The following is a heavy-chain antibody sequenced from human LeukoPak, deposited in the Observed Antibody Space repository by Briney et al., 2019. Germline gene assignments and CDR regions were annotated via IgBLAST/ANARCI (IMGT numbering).Heavy chain of an antibody. Sequence: GGSLRLSCVASGFTFTSYAMSWVRQAPGKGLGWVSAISGSGGSTYYADSVKGRFTISRDDSKSIAYLQMNSLKTEDTAVYYCSRGDDYGDYATITATHYFDYWGQGTLVTVSS. V-gene: IGHV3-23*01. CDR1: GFTFTSYA. CDR2: ISGSGGST. D-gene: IGHD4-17*01. CDR3: SRGDDYGDYATITATHYFDY. J-gene: IGHJ4*02.